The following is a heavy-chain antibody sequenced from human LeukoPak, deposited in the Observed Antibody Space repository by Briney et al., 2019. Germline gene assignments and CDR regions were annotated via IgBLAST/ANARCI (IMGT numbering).Heavy chain of an antibody. CDR2: INPNSGGT. D-gene: IGHD1-26*01. CDR3: ARDGVGATPSEYFQH. Sequence: ASVKVSCKASGYTFTGYYMHWVRQAPRQGLEWMGWINPNSGGTSYAQKFQGRVTMTRDTSISTAYMELSRLRSDDTAVYYCARDGVGATPSEYFQHWGQGSLVTVSS. V-gene: IGHV1-2*02. CDR1: GYTFTGYY. J-gene: IGHJ1*01.